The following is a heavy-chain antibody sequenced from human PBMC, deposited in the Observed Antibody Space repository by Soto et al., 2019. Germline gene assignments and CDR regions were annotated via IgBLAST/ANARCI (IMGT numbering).Heavy chain of an antibody. CDR2: IYYSGST. CDR1: GGSISSSSYY. CDR3: ARHDSVLLDDYIWGSYSFDY. D-gene: IGHD3-16*01. V-gene: IGHV4-39*01. Sequence: PSETLSLTCTVSGGSISSSSYYWGWIRQPPGKGLEWIGSIYYSGSTYYNPSLKSRVTISVDTSKNQFSLKLSSVTAADTAVYYCARHDSVLLDDYIWGSYSFDYWGQGTLVTVSS. J-gene: IGHJ4*02.